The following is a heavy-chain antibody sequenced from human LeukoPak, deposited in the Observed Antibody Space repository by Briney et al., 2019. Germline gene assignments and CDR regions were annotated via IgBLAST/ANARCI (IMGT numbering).Heavy chain of an antibody. Sequence: GGSLRLSCAASGFTFSSYAMSWVRQAPGKGLEWVSAISGSGGSAYYADSVKGRFTISRDTSKNTLYLKMNSLRAEDTAVYYCANDHQFRGVIGYFGYWGQGTLVTVSS. D-gene: IGHD3-10*01. CDR2: ISGSGGSA. J-gene: IGHJ4*02. V-gene: IGHV3-23*01. CDR3: ANDHQFRGVIGYFGY. CDR1: GFTFSSYA.